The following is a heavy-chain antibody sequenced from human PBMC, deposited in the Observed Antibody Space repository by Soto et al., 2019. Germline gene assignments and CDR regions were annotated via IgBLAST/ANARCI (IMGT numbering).Heavy chain of an antibody. Sequence: LRLSCVASGFTFSRYGIHWVRQAPGKGLEWVGVISSDGNIQYYAESVKGRFTISRDNSRNTLYLQMDSLRPGDTAVYYCAKEIAVAGDLDYWGHGTLVTVSS. CDR1: GFTFSRYG. CDR3: AKEIAVAGDLDY. D-gene: IGHD6-19*01. V-gene: IGHV3-30*18. J-gene: IGHJ4*01. CDR2: ISSDGNIQ.